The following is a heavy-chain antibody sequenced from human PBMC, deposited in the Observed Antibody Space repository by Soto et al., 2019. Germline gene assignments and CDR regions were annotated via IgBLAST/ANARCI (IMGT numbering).Heavy chain of an antibody. J-gene: IGHJ4*02. CDR2: IYYSGST. CDR1: GGSISSYY. CDR3: AREVGDSSSSTFGY. V-gene: IGHV4-59*01. Sequence: PSETLSLTCTVSGGSISSYYWSWIRQPPGKGLEWIGYIYYSGSTNYNPSLKSRVTISVDTSKNQFSLKLSSVTAADTAVYYCAREVGDSSSSTFGYWGQGTLVTVSS. D-gene: IGHD6-6*01.